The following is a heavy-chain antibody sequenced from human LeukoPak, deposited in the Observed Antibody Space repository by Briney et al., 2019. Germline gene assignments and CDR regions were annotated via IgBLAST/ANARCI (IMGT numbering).Heavy chain of an antibody. CDR1: GFTFDDYG. Sequence: GRSLRLSCAASGFTFDDYGMHWVRQAPGKGLEWVSGISWNRGGIGYADSVKGRFTISRDTAKNSLYLQMNSLRPEDTALYYCAKGGAAADNYWYFDLWGRGTLVTVSS. CDR3: AKGGAAADNYWYFDL. D-gene: IGHD6-13*01. V-gene: IGHV3-9*01. J-gene: IGHJ2*01. CDR2: ISWNRGGI.